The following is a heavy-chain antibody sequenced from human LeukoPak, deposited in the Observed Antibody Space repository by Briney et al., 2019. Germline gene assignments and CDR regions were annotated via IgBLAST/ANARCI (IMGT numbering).Heavy chain of an antibody. V-gene: IGHV4-30-4*01. D-gene: IGHD2-15*01. CDR2: IYNSGST. CDR3: ASYRVGEGGRGY. Sequence: SETLSLTCTVSGGSISGGEYHWSWIRQPPGKGLEWIGYIYNSGSTYYNPALESRVTISEDTSNNQFSLKVNSVTAADTAVYYCASYRVGEGGRGYWGQGTLVTVSS. CDR1: GGSISGGEYH. J-gene: IGHJ4*02.